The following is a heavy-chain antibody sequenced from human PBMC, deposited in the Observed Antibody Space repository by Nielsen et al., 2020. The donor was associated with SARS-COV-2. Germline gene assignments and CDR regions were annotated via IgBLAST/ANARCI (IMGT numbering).Heavy chain of an antibody. CDR3: ARFYGWMSHKKYYFDY. Sequence: SETLSLTCTVSGGSISSGGYYWSWIRQHPGKGLEYIGFAYHSGNTYYNPSLRGRVTISVDTSKNQLSLSLSSVTAADTAVYYCARFYGWMSHKKYYFDYWGQGTPVTVSS. CDR2: AYHSGNT. J-gene: IGHJ4*02. CDR1: GGSISSGGYY. D-gene: IGHD2/OR15-2a*01. V-gene: IGHV4-61*08.